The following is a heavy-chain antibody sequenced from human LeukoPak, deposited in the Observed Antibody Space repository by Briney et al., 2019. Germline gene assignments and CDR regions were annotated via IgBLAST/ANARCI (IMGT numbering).Heavy chain of an antibody. Sequence: PGRSLRLSCAASGFTFDDYAMHWVRQAPGKGLEWVSGISWNSGSIGYADSVKGRFTISRDNAKNSLYLQMNSLRAEDTAVYYCARDSDVAAADYYFEYWGQGTLVTVPS. D-gene: IGHD6-13*01. J-gene: IGHJ4*02. V-gene: IGHV3-9*01. CDR3: ARDSDVAAADYYFEY. CDR1: GFTFDDYA. CDR2: ISWNSGSI.